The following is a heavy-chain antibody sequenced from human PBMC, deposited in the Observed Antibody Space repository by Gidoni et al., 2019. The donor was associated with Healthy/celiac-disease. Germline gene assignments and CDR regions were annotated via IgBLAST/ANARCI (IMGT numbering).Heavy chain of an antibody. V-gene: IGHV1-2*04. Sequence: TGYYMHWVRQAPGQGLEWMGWINPNSGGTNYAQKFQGWVTMTRDTSISTAYMELSRLRSDDTAVYYCARDLGSTSYGMDVWDQGTTVTVSS. CDR1: TGYY. CDR2: INPNSGGT. D-gene: IGHD2-2*01. CDR3: ARDLGSTSYGMDV. J-gene: IGHJ6*02.